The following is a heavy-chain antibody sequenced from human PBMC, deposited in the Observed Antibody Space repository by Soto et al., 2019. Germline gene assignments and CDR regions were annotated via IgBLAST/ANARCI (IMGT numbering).Heavy chain of an antibody. V-gene: IGHV1-69*13. CDR1: GGTFSSYA. CDR3: ARDPHSSWYSGWFDP. Sequence: SVKVSCKXSGGTFSSYAISWVRQAPGQGLEWMGGIIPIFGTANYAQKFQGRVTITADESTSTAYMGLSSLRPEDTAVYYCARDPHSSWYSGWFDPWGQGTLVTVSS. D-gene: IGHD6-13*01. J-gene: IGHJ5*02. CDR2: IIPIFGTA.